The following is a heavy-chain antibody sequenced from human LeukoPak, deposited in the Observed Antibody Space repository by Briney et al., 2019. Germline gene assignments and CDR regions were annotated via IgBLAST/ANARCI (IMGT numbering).Heavy chain of an antibody. D-gene: IGHD3-10*01. CDR1: GFTFSSYA. Sequence: PGGSLRLSCAASGFTFSSYAMSWVRHAPGKGLEWVSAIRGSGGSTYYADSVKGRFTISRDNSKNTLYLQMNSLRAEDTAVYYCAKDRKSVLLWFGEFGYWGQGTLVTVSS. CDR2: IRGSGGST. CDR3: AKDRKSVLLWFGEFGY. V-gene: IGHV3-23*01. J-gene: IGHJ4*02.